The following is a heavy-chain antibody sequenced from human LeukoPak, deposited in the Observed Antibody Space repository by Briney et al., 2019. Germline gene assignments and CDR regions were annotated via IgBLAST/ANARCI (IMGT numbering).Heavy chain of an antibody. CDR3: ARARKSGGITMIRGVKDRGWFDP. J-gene: IGHJ5*02. V-gene: IGHV3-30*02. CDR2: IRYDGSNK. CDR1: GFTFSNYG. Sequence: GGSLRLSCAASGFTFSNYGMHWVRQAPGKGLEWVAFIRYDGSNKSYADCVKGRFTTSRDNSKNTLYLQMNSLRAEDTAVYYCARARKSGGITMIRGVKDRGWFDPWGQGTLVTVSS. D-gene: IGHD3-10*01.